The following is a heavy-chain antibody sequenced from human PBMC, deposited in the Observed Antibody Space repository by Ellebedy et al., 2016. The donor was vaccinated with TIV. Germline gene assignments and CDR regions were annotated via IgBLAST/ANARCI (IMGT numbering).Heavy chain of an antibody. J-gene: IGHJ6*02. V-gene: IGHV3-53*01. CDR2: IYSGGSA. D-gene: IGHD4-17*01. CDR1: GFSVSNNY. Sequence: GESLKISCAVSGFSVSNNYMSWVRQAPGKGLEWVSVIYSGGSADYADSVKGRFTISRDNSKNTLYLQMENLRADDTAVYYCARDSDYEVGVGLDVWGQGTTVTVSS. CDR3: ARDSDYEVGVGLDV.